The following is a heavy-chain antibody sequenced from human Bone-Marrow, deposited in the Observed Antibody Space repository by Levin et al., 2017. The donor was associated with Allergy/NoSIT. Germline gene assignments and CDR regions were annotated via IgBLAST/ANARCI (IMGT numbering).Heavy chain of an antibody. V-gene: IGHV3-15*01. CDR1: GFTFSNAW. CDR3: TTDGPRGGDIVVVPAAMFPYYYGMDV. D-gene: IGHD2-2*01. J-gene: IGHJ6*02. Sequence: GGSLRLSCAASGFTFSNAWMSWVRQAPGKGLEWVGRIKSKTDGGTTDYAAPVKGRFTISRDDSKNTLYLQMNSLKTEDTAVYYCTTDGPRGGDIVVVPAAMFPYYYGMDVWGQGTTVTVSS. CDR2: IKSKTDGGTT.